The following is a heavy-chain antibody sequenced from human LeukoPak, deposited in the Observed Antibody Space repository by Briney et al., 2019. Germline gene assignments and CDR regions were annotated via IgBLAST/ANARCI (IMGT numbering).Heavy chain of an antibody. CDR1: EYTFTGYY. CDR2: INPNSGDT. J-gene: IGHJ4*02. Sequence: ASVTASCKASEYTFTGYYIHWLRQAPGQGPEWMGWINPNSGDTGCAQKFQGRVTMTRDTSITTAYMDLSRLTSDDTAMYYCAREGSYAYSFHPPFDYWGQGTLVTVSS. V-gene: IGHV1-2*02. CDR3: AREGSYAYSFHPPFDY. D-gene: IGHD3-10*01.